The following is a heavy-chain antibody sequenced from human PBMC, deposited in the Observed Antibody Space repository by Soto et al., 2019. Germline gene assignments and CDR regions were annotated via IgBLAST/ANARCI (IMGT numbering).Heavy chain of an antibody. CDR3: AKYSGSYSLSY. V-gene: IGHV3-30*18. J-gene: IGHJ4*02. CDR2: ISYDGSNK. CDR1: GFTFSSYG. D-gene: IGHD1-26*01. Sequence: QVQLVESGGGVVQPGRSLRLSCAASGFTFSSYGMHWVRQAPGKGLEWVAVISYDGSNKYYADSVKGRFTISRDNSKNTLYLQMISLRAEDTAVYYCAKYSGSYSLSYWGQGTLVTVSS.